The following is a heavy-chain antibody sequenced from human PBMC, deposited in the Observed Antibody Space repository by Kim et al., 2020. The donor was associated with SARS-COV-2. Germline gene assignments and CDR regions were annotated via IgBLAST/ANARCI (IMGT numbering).Heavy chain of an antibody. CDR2: ISYEGSRK. V-gene: IGHV3-30*18. J-gene: IGHJ3*01. CDR3: AKDGAFLEIR. CDR1: GFTFNNFG. D-gene: IGHD1-7*01. Sequence: GGSLRLSCATSGFTFNNFGMHWVLQAPGQGLEWMAFISYEGSRKHYADSVQGRFTISRDSFKSTVSLQLNSLTPEDTAVYYCAKDGAFLEIRGGQG.